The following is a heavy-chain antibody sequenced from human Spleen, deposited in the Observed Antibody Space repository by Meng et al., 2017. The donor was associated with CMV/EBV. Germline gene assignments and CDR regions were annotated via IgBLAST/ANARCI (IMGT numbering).Heavy chain of an antibody. CDR2: INNKAESYIT. J-gene: IGHJ4*02. Sequence: ASKFTLSDHHLDWVRQAPGKGLEWVGRINNKAESYITEYAASVRGRFTISRDDSKNSLYLQMNSLKTEDTAVYYCASLCTTLTMNDFWGQGTLVTVSS. V-gene: IGHV3-72*01. CDR3: ASLCTTLTMNDF. D-gene: IGHD5/OR15-5a*01. CDR1: KFTLSDHH.